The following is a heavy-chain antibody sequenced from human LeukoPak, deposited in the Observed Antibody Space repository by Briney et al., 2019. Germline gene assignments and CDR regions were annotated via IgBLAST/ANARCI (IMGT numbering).Heavy chain of an antibody. CDR2: INPSNGKI. CDR1: GYTFTSYY. CDR3: ARDLASSGYYWD. Sequence: GASVKVSCKASGYTFTSYYMHWVRQAPGQGLEWMGIINPSNGKINYAQKFQGRVTMTRDTSTSTVYMELSSLRSDDTAVYYCARDLASSGYYWDWGQGTLVTVSS. J-gene: IGHJ4*02. D-gene: IGHD3-22*01. V-gene: IGHV1-46*01.